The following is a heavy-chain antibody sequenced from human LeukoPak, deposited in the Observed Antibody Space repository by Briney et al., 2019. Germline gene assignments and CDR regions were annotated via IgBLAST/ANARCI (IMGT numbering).Heavy chain of an antibody. D-gene: IGHD5-18*01. Sequence: SVKVSCKASGGTFSSYAISWVRQAPGQGLEWMGRIIPILGIANYAQKFQGRVTITADKSTSTAYMELSSLRSEDTAVYYCARDSDTAMVTFDYWGQGTLVTVSS. CDR2: IIPILGIA. CDR3: ARDSDTAMVTFDY. CDR1: GGTFSSYA. J-gene: IGHJ4*02. V-gene: IGHV1-69*04.